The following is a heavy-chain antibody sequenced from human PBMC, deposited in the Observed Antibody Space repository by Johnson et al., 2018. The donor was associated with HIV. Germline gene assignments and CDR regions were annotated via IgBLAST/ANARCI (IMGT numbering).Heavy chain of an antibody. J-gene: IGHJ3*02. CDR3: ARVLESKVAAGSWAFDI. CDR1: GFTFSTYD. D-gene: IGHD6-13*01. V-gene: IGHV3-30-3*01. CDR2: ISYDGANK. Sequence: QVQLVESGGGVVQPGRSLRLSCAASGFTFSTYDMHWVRQAPGKGLEWVAVISYDGANKYYADSVKGRFTISRDNSKNTLYLQMNSLTTEDTDVYYCARVLESKVAAGSWAFDIWGQGTMVTVSS.